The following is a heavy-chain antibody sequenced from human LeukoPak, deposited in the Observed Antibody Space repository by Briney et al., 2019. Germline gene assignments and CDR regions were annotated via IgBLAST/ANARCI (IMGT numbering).Heavy chain of an antibody. D-gene: IGHD6-19*01. J-gene: IGHJ4*02. CDR2: IYPDDSDT. CDR1: GSSFSSHW. Sequence: GESLKTSWKGSGSSFSSHWIGWVRQLPGKGLEWVGIIYPDDSDTRYSPSLQGQVTISADKSINTAYLQWSSLKASDTAMYYCARLVVYSGGWYFGYWGQGTLVTVSS. CDR3: ARLVVYSGGWYFGY. V-gene: IGHV5-51*01.